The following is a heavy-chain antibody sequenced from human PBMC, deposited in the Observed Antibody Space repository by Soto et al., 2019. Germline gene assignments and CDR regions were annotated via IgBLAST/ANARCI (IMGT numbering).Heavy chain of an antibody. Sequence: QVQLVQSGAEVKKPWSSVKFSCKASGGTFSNYAISWVRQAPGQGLEWMGGIIPIFGTTNYAQRFQGRVTITADESTSTAYMELSSLRSEDTAVYYCARVSSSWYKDYFDYWGQGTLVTVSS. CDR2: IIPIFGTT. D-gene: IGHD6-13*01. CDR3: ARVSSSWYKDYFDY. CDR1: GGTFSNYA. V-gene: IGHV1-69*12. J-gene: IGHJ4*02.